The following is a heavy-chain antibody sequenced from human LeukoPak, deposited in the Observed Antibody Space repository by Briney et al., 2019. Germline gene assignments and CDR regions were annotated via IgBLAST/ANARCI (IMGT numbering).Heavy chain of an antibody. V-gene: IGHV4-39*07. Sequence: SETLSLTCTVSGGSISSSSYHWGWIRQPPGKGLEWIGSIYYSGSTYYNPSLKSRVTISVDTSKNQFSLKLSSVTAADTAVYYCARDRNWNYGGGFDYWGQGTLVTVSS. D-gene: IGHD1-7*01. J-gene: IGHJ4*02. CDR2: IYYSGST. CDR3: ARDRNWNYGGGFDY. CDR1: GGSISSSSYH.